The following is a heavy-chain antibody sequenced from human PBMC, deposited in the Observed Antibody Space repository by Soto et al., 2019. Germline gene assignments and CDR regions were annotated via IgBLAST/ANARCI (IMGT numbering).Heavy chain of an antibody. CDR3: ARDRVGELRSGGSCYSGRDY. V-gene: IGHV4-31*03. CDR2: IYYSGST. Sequence: SETLSLTCTVSGGSISSGGYYWSWIRQHPGKGLEWIGYIYYSGSTYYNPSLKSRVTISVDTSKNQFSLKLSSVTAADTAVYYCARDRVGELRSGGSCYSGRDYWGQGTLVTVSS. CDR1: GGSISSGGYY. J-gene: IGHJ4*02. D-gene: IGHD2-15*01.